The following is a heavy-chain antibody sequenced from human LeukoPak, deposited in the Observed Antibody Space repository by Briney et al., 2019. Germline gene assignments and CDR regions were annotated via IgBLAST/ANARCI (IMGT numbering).Heavy chain of an antibody. CDR1: GFSLSNPRMS. D-gene: IGHD3-3*01. CDR2: IFSNDER. Sequence: SGPTLVNPTETLTLTCTVSGFSLSNPRMSVSWIRQPPGKALEWLAHIFSNDERSYSTSLKSRLTISKDTSKRQVVLTMTNMDPVDTATYYCARSDYDTWSGSSYYFDYWGQGTLVTVSS. V-gene: IGHV2-26*01. J-gene: IGHJ4*02. CDR3: ARSDYDTWSGSSYYFDY.